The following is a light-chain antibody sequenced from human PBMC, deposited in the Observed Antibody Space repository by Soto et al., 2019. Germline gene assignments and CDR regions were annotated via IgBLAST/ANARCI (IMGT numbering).Light chain of an antibody. CDR2: EVN. CDR3: TSYAGGNNV. Sequence: QSALTQPPSASGSPGQSVTISCTGTSSDVGGYNYVSWYQQYPGKVPKLMVYEVNKPPSGVPDRFSGSKSGNTASLTVSGLQAEDEAEYYCTSYAGGNNVFGTGTKLTAL. CDR1: SSDVGGYNY. J-gene: IGLJ1*01. V-gene: IGLV2-8*01.